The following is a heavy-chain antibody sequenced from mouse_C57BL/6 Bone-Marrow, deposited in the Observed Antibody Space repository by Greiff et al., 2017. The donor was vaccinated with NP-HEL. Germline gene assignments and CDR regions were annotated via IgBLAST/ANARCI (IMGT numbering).Heavy chain of an antibody. D-gene: IGHD2-5*01. CDR1: GYTFTSYD. Sequence: QVQLQQSGPELVKPGASVKLSCKASGYTFTSYDINWVKQRPGQGLEWIGWIYPRDGSTKYNEKFKGKATLTVDTSSSTAYMELHSLTSEDSAVYFCAREQDSNYLAYWGQGTLVTVSA. J-gene: IGHJ3*01. CDR2: IYPRDGST. CDR3: AREQDSNYLAY. V-gene: IGHV1-85*01.